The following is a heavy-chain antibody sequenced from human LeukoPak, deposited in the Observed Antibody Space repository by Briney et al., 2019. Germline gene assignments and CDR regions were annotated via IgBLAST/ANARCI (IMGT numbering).Heavy chain of an antibody. D-gene: IGHD6-25*01. J-gene: IGHJ4*02. Sequence: KPSETLSLTCAVYGGSFRGYYWSWIRQPPGKGLEWIGEINHSGSTNYNPSLKSRVTISVDTSKNQFSLKLSSVTAADTAVYYCARSSGGYWGQGTLVTVSS. CDR1: GGSFRGYY. CDR2: INHSGST. V-gene: IGHV4-34*01. CDR3: ARSSGGY.